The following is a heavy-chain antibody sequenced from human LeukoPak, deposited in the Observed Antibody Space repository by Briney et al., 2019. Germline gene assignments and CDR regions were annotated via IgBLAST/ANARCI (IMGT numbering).Heavy chain of an antibody. CDR1: GFTFSDYT. Sequence: GGSLRLSCAASGFTFSDYTMNWVRQAPGKGLEWVSYIDLSGSILYYVDSVKGRFTISRDNAKNSLYLQMNSLRPEDTAVYYCATSLYCSSASCPFDDWGQGTLVTVSS. V-gene: IGHV3-48*04. CDR3: ATSLYCSSASCPFDD. J-gene: IGHJ4*02. D-gene: IGHD2-2*01. CDR2: IDLSGSIL.